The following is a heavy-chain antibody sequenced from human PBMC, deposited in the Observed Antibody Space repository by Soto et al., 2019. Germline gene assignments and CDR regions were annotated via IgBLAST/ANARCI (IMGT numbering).Heavy chain of an antibody. J-gene: IGHJ6*02. V-gene: IGHV3-23*01. CDR3: AKDRLITYYYDSSGYFPHDYGMDV. CDR2: ISGSGGST. Sequence: GGSLRLSCAASGFTFSSYAMSWVRQAPGKGLEWVSAISGSGGSTYYADSGKGRFTISRDNSKNTRYLQMNSLRAEDTAVYYCAKDRLITYYYDSSGYFPHDYGMDVWGQGTTVTVSS. CDR1: GFTFSSYA. D-gene: IGHD3-22*01.